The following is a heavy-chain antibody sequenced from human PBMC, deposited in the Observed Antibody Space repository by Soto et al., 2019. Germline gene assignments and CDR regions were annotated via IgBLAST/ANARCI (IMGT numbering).Heavy chain of an antibody. CDR1: GVSISNSSYY. CDR2: IYYSGIT. CDR3: ARHGSN. J-gene: IGHJ4*02. V-gene: IGHV4-39*01. Sequence: SETLSLTCTVSGVSISNSSYYWGWIRRPPGKGLEWIGTIYYSGITYYNPSLKSRVTISVDTSKNQFSLKLTSVTAADTAVYYCARHGSNWGQGTLVTVSS.